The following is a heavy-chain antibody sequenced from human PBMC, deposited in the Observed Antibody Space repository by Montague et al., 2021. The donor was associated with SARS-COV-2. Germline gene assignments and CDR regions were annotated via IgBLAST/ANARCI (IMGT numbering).Heavy chain of an antibody. J-gene: IGHJ5*02. Sequence: SETLSLTCTVSGASISSGDYYWSWIRQPPGKGLEWIGEINHSGSTNYNPSLKSRVTISVGTSKNQFSLKLSSVTAADTAVYYCARGYDYVWGSYRYLHWFDPWGQGTLVTVSS. CDR1: GASISSGDYY. V-gene: IGHV4-39*07. CDR3: ARGYDYVWGSYRYLHWFDP. CDR2: INHSGST. D-gene: IGHD3-16*02.